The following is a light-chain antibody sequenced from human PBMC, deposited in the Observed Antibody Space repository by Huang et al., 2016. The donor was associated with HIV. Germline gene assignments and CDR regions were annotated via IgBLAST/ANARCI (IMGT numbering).Light chain of an antibody. V-gene: IGKV1-12*01. J-gene: IGKJ2*01. CDR2: AAS. Sequence: DIQMTQSPSSVSASVGDRVTISCRASQAINNWLAWYQQKLGKAPKLLIYAASTLQRGVPSRFSGRGSGTEFTLTISTLQPEDIATYYCLQANSFPYTFGQGTKLEIK. CDR3: LQANSFPYT. CDR1: QAINNW.